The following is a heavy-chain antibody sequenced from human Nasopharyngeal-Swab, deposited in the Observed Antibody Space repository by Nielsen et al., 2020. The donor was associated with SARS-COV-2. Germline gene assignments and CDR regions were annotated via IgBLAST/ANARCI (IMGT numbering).Heavy chain of an antibody. Sequence: GESLKISCAASGFTFSSYSMNWVRQAPGKGLEWVSYISSSSSTIYYADSVKGRFTISRDNAKNSLYLQMNSLRAEDTAVYYCARAKYGDPYYYYYYMDVWGKGTTVTVS. J-gene: IGHJ6*03. CDR2: ISSSSSTI. V-gene: IGHV3-48*04. CDR3: ARAKYGDPYYYYYYMDV. CDR1: GFTFSSYS. D-gene: IGHD4-17*01.